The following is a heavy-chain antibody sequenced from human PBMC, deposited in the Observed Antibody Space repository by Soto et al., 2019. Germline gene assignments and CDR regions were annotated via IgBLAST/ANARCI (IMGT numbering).Heavy chain of an antibody. D-gene: IGHD6-19*01. V-gene: IGHV1-18*01. J-gene: IGHJ4*02. CDR2: ISTFNGAT. CDR3: ARLYSSGWPRNYSDY. CDR1: GYTFTRFG. Sequence: QVQLVQSGTDVKKPGASVNVSCKASGYTFTRFGISWVRQAPGQGLEWMGWISTFNGATNYAQKFKDRITMTTDTPTTTANMEVRSRRSDDTAGYYCARLYSSGWPRNYSDYWGQGTLVTVSS.